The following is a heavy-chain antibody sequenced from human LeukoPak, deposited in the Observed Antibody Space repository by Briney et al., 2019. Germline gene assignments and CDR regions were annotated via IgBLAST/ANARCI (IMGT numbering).Heavy chain of an antibody. V-gene: IGHV3-15*01. Sequence: PGGALRLSCAASGFTFSNAWMSWVRQAPGKGVEWVCRIKSKTDGRTTDYAAPVKGRFTISRDDSKTTLYLQMNSLKPEDTAVYYCTTDYYDSSGYDYWGQGTLVTVSS. CDR3: TTDYYDSSGYDY. D-gene: IGHD3-22*01. CDR1: GFTFSNAW. CDR2: IKSKTDGRTT. J-gene: IGHJ4*02.